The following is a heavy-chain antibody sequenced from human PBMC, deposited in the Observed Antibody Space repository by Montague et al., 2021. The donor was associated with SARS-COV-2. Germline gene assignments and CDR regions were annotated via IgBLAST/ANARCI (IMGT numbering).Heavy chain of an antibody. CDR3: ARGEWLRGGMDV. D-gene: IGHD5-12*01. Sequence: SXTLSLTCTVSGGSISSYYWSWIRQPPGKGLEWIGDMYYSGSTNYNPSLKSRVTLSVDTSKNQFSLKLSSVTAADTAVYYCARGEWLRGGMDVWGQGTTVTVSS. CDR1: GGSISSYY. V-gene: IGHV4-59*13. J-gene: IGHJ6*02. CDR2: MYYSGST.